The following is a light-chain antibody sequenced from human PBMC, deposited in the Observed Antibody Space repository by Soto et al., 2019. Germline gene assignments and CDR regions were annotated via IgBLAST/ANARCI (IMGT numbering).Light chain of an antibody. V-gene: IGLV2-23*01. J-gene: IGLJ3*02. CDR2: EGN. CDR3: CSYTGSSTA. Sequence: QSALTQPASVSGSPGQSITMSCAGASSDVGSYNLVSWYQQYPGKAPKLIIYEGNKRPSGVSNRFSGSGSGNTASLTISGLQAEDEDYYYCCSYTGSSTAFGGGTKVTVL. CDR1: SSDVGSYNL.